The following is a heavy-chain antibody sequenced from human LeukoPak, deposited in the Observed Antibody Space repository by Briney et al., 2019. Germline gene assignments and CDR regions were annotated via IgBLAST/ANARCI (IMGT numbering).Heavy chain of an antibody. D-gene: IGHD3-22*01. CDR3: AKDIGEYYYDSSGTRSGC. CDR2: ISGSGGST. Sequence: GGSLRLSCAASGFSFSSYGMSWVRQAPGKGLEWVSAISGSGGSTYYADSVKGRFTISRDNSKNTLYLQMNSLRAEDTAVYYCAKDIGEYYYDSSGTRSGCWGQGTLVTVSS. J-gene: IGHJ4*02. CDR1: GFSFSSYG. V-gene: IGHV3-23*01.